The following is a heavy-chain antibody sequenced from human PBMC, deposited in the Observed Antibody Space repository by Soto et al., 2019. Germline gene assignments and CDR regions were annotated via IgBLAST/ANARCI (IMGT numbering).Heavy chain of an antibody. V-gene: IGHV3-33*01. CDR2: IWYDGTNK. CDR1: GFTFSSYG. J-gene: IGHJ4*02. D-gene: IGHD5-12*01. CDR3: ARGRLTSGYDYYFDY. Sequence: QVQLVESGGGVVQPGRSLRLSCAASGFTFSSYGMYWVRQAPGKGLEWVAVIWYDGTNKYYADSVKGRFTISRDNSKNTLYLQMNILRAEDTAVYYCARGRLTSGYDYYFDYWGQGTLLTVSS.